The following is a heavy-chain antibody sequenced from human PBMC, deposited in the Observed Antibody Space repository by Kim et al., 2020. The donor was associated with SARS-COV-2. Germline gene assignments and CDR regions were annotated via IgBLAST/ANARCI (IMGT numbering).Heavy chain of an antibody. Sequence: GGSLRLSCAASGFTFSSYAMSWVRQAPGKGLEWVSAISGSGGSTYYADSVKGRFTISRDNSKNTLYLQMNSLRAEDTAVYYCAKDTRPYCSGGSCYYYGMDVWGQGTTVTVSS. D-gene: IGHD2-15*01. CDR2: ISGSGGST. CDR1: GFTFSSYA. V-gene: IGHV3-23*01. CDR3: AKDTRPYCSGGSCYYYGMDV. J-gene: IGHJ6*02.